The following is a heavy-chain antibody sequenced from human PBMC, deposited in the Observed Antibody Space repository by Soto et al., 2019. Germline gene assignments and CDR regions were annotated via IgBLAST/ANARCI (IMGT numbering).Heavy chain of an antibody. Sequence: EVQLLESGGGLVQPGGSLSLSCAASGFTFSSYAMSWVRQTPGKGLEWVAGISGSGGATYYADAVKGRLTITRDNSNKAMYLQMNSLRAEDTAVYYCAKDLGPPVRSHYPYWYFDVWGRGTLVTVSS. J-gene: IGHJ2*01. D-gene: IGHD3-10*01. V-gene: IGHV3-23*01. CDR2: ISGSGGAT. CDR3: AKDLGPPVRSHYPYWYFDV. CDR1: GFTFSSYA.